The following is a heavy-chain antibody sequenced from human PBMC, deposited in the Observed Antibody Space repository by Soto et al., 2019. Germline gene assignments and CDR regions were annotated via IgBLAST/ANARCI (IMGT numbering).Heavy chain of an antibody. CDR1: GFTFSSYG. CDR2: ISYDGSNK. CDR3: AKNTRGHSSSFDY. V-gene: IGHV3-30*18. D-gene: IGHD6-13*01. J-gene: IGHJ4*02. Sequence: QVQLVESGGGVVQPGRSLRLSCAASGFTFSSYGMHWVRQAPGKGLEWVAVISYDGSNKYYADSVKGRFTISRDNSKNTLYLQINSLRAEDTAVYYCAKNTRGHSSSFDYRGQGTLVTVSS.